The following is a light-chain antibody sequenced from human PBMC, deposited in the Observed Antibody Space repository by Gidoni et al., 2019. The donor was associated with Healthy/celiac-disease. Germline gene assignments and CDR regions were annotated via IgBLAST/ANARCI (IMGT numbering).Light chain of an antibody. Sequence: DIQMTRSPSTLSASVGDRVTITCRASQSISSWLAWYQQKPGKAPKLRIYDASSLESGVPSRFSGSGSGTEFTLTISSLQPDDFATYYCQQYNSYWYTFGQGTKLEIK. CDR2: DAS. V-gene: IGKV1-5*01. CDR1: QSISSW. CDR3: QQYNSYWYT. J-gene: IGKJ2*01.